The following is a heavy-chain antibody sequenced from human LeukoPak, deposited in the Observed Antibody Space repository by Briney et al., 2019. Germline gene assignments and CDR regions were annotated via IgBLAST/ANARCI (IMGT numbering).Heavy chain of an antibody. CDR1: GFTVSSNY. D-gene: IGHD3-3*01. J-gene: IGHJ4*02. V-gene: IGHV3-66*01. CDR2: IYSGGST. CDR3: ALHYDFWSGYYSY. Sequence: PGGSLRLSCAAPGFTVSSNYMSWVRQAPGKGLEWVSVIYSGGSTYYADSVKGRFTISRDNSKNTLYLQMNSLRAEDTAVYYCALHYDFWSGYYSYWGQGTLVTVSS.